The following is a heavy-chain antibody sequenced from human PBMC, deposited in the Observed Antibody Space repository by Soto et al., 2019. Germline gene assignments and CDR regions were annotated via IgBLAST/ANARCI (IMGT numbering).Heavy chain of an antibody. J-gene: IGHJ6*04. D-gene: IGHD3-10*01. CDR3: VRDSGFSRGRQYYHYSGMGV. Sequence: QVQLQESGPGLVKPSETLSLTWTVSGGSISSYYWSWIRQHPGQGLEWMGYIHYTGSTNYNHSIKSRVTMSVDPSKIKFSLKLRSVTAADTAVYYCVRDSGFSRGRQYYHYSGMGVGGKGTTVTVSS. CDR1: GGSISSYY. V-gene: IGHV4-59*01. CDR2: IHYTGST.